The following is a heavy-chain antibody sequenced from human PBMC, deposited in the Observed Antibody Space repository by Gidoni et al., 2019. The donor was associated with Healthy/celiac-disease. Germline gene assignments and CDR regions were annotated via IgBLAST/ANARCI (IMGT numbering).Heavy chain of an antibody. CDR1: GFTFGSYA. CDR3: ARDRYSSSWYRVYYYYYGMDV. J-gene: IGHJ6*02. CDR2: ISYDGSNK. V-gene: IGHV3-30-3*01. Sequence: QVQLVESGGGVVQPGRSLRLSCAASGFTFGSYAMHWVRQAPGKGLEWVAVISYDGSNKYYADSVKGRFTISRDNSKNTLYLQMNSLRAEDTAVYYCARDRYSSSWYRVYYYYYGMDVWGQGTTVTVSS. D-gene: IGHD6-13*01.